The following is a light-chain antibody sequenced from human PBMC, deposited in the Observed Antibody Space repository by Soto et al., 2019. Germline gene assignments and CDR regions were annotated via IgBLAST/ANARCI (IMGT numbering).Light chain of an antibody. J-gene: IGKJ5*01. V-gene: IGKV1-9*01. CDR2: AAS. CDR3: EPLNSYPRT. CDR1: QGISSY. Sequence: DTQSTQSPSFLSASGGHRATITCLAIQGISSYLAWYQQKPGKAPKVLLYAASTLQSGVPSRFSGSGSGTEFTLTFSSLQPEYFATYYCEPLNSYPRTFGQGTRLEI.